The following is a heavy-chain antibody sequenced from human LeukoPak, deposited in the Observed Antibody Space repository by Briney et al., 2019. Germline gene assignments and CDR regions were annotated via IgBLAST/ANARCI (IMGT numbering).Heavy chain of an antibody. J-gene: IGHJ4*02. Sequence: ASVKASCKASGYTFTNYGIGWVRQAPGQGLEWMGWITGYTGNTNYAQNLQGRATMTTDTSTSTAYMELRSLRSDDTAMYYCARSPMVRGVMPTYFDYWGQGTLVTVSS. CDR3: ARSPMVRGVMPTYFDY. V-gene: IGHV1-18*01. CDR1: GYTFTNYG. CDR2: ITGYTGNT. D-gene: IGHD3-10*01.